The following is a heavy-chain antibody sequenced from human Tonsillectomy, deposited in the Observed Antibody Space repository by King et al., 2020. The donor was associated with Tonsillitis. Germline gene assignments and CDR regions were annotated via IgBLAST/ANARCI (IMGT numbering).Heavy chain of an antibody. V-gene: IGHV3-7*03. CDR1: GFTISAYW. J-gene: IGHJ6*02. CDR2: IKQDGSEK. Sequence: VQLVESGGGLVQPGGSLRLSCAASGFTISAYWMTWVRQAPGKGLEWVANIKQDGSEKYYVDSVKGRFTISRDNAKKSLYLQMNSLRAEDTAVYYCAGESYYYAMDVWGQGTTVTVSS. CDR3: AGESYYYAMDV.